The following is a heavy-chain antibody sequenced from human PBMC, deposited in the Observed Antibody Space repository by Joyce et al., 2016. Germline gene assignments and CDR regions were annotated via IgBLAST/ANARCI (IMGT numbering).Heavy chain of an antibody. D-gene: IGHD4-23*01. J-gene: IGHJ4*02. CDR1: GFTFSSYA. Sequence: QVQLVESGGGVVQPGRSLRLSCAASGFTFSSYAMHWVRQAPGKGLEWVAVKSYDGSNKYYADSGKGRFTISRDNSKNTLYLQMNSLRAEDTAVYYCARRRTVVTDFDYWGQGTLVTVSS. CDR3: ARRRTVVTDFDY. CDR2: KSYDGSNK. V-gene: IGHV3-30*04.